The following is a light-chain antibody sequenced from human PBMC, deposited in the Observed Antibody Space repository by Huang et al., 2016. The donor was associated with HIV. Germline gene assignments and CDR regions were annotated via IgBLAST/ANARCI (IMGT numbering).Light chain of an antibody. CDR3: QHYDDPYT. J-gene: IGKJ2*01. V-gene: IGKV1-33*01. CDR2: DAS. CDR1: QDISNY. Sequence: DIQMTQSPSSVSASVGDRVTITCQASQDISNYLSWYQHKPGRAPKPLIFDASSLETGVPSRFSGSGSGTYFTLTIASLQPEDVATYYCQHYDDPYTFGQGTKLEIK.